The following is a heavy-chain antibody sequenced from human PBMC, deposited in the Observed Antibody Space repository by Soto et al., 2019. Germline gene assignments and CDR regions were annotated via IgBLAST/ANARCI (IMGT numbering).Heavy chain of an antibody. Sequence: EVQLVESGGGVVRPGGSLRLSCAASGFTFDAYGMSWVRQAPGKGLEWVSGINWNGGSPNYADSVKGRFTISRDNAKNALYLQMNSLRAADTALYYCARDDLIAGATVDYYFYGMDVWGQGTTVTVSS. CDR1: GFTFDAYG. J-gene: IGHJ6*02. CDR2: INWNGGSP. CDR3: ARDDLIAGATVDYYFYGMDV. V-gene: IGHV3-20*04. D-gene: IGHD1-26*01.